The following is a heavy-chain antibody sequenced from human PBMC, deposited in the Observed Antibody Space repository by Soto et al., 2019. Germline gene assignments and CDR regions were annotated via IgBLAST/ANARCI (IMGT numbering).Heavy chain of an antibody. D-gene: IGHD6-19*01. Sequence: ASVKVSCKASGYTFTSYAMHWVRQAPGQRLEWMGWINAGNGNTKYSQKFQGRVTITRDTSASTAYMELSSLRSEDTAVYYCARKYSSGWELDYWGQGTLVTVS. V-gene: IGHV1-3*01. J-gene: IGHJ4*02. CDR2: INAGNGNT. CDR1: GYTFTSYA. CDR3: ARKYSSGWELDY.